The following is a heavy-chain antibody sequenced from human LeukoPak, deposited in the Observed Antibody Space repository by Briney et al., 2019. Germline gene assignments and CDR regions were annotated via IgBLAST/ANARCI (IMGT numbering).Heavy chain of an antibody. V-gene: IGHV3-30*01. CDR3: ARDKGRWLRYFDY. CDR2: ISYDGSNK. D-gene: IGHD5-12*01. Sequence: PGASLRLSCAASGFTFSSYAMHWVRQAPGKGLEWVAVISYDGSNKYYADSVKGRFTISRDNSKNTLYLQMNSLRAEDTAVYYCARDKGRWLRYFDYWGQGTLVTVSS. J-gene: IGHJ4*02. CDR1: GFTFSSYA.